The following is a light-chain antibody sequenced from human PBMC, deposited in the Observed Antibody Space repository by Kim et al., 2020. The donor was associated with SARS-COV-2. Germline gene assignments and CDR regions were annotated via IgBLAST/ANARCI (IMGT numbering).Light chain of an antibody. V-gene: IGLV1-47*01. CDR3: AAWDDSLSGVV. CDR1: SSNIGTNF. CDR2: RSN. Sequence: GQRVTRSCSGSSSNIGTNFVYWYQQLPGTAPKLLNYRSNQRPSGVPDRFSGSKSGTSASLAISGLRSEDEADYYCAAWDDSLSGVVFGGGTQLTVL. J-gene: IGLJ2*01.